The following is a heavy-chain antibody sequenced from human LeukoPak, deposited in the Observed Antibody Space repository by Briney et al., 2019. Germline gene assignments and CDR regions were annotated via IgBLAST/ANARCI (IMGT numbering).Heavy chain of an antibody. J-gene: IGHJ4*02. D-gene: IGHD2-8*01. CDR3: ARDSGMVYGPAMYYFDY. CDR2: INPNSGGT. Sequence: ASVKVSCKASGYTFTSYDINWVRQAPGQGLEWMGWINPNSGGTNYAQKFQGRVTMTRDTSISTAYMELSRLRSDDTAVYYCARDSGMVYGPAMYYFDYWGQGTLVTVSS. V-gene: IGHV1-2*02. CDR1: GYTFTSYD.